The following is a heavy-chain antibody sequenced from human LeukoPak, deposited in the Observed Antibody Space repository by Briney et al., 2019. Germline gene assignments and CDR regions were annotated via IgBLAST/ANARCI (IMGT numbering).Heavy chain of an antibody. CDR1: GFPFSTKW. CDR3: ARDYSSGRDF. J-gene: IGHJ4*02. Sequence: GESLKISCAASGFPFSTKWMSWVRQAPGKGLEWVATINQDGSDQYYVDSVKGRFTISRDNAKNSLDLQMNSLRAEDTAVYYCARDYSSGRDFWGQGTLVTVSS. CDR2: INQDGSDQ. D-gene: IGHD3-22*01. V-gene: IGHV3-7*04.